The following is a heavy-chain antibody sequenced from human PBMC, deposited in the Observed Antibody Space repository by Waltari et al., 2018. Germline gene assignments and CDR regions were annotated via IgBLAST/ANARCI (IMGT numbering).Heavy chain of an antibody. CDR2: IWYDGSNK. CDR3: ARGGYSNYYGMDV. CDR1: GFTFSNYG. Sequence: QVQLVESGGGVVQPGRSLRLSCAASGFTFSNYGMHWVRQAPGKGLECVAVIWYDGSNKYYADSVKGRFTISRDNSKNTLYLQMNSLRAEDTAVYYCARGGYSNYYGMDVWGQGTTVTVSS. D-gene: IGHD6-13*01. J-gene: IGHJ6*02. V-gene: IGHV3-33*01.